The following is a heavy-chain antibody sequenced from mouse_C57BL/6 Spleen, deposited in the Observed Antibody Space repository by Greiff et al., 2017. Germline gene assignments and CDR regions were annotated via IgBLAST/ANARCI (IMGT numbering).Heavy chain of an antibody. V-gene: IGHV1-55*01. CDR3: AKGEKAYGNYVDY. CDR1: GYTFTSYW. J-gene: IGHJ2*01. D-gene: IGHD2-1*01. CDR2: ISPGSGST. Sequence: QVQLKQPGAELVKPGASVKMSCTASGYTFTSYWITWVKQRPGQGLEWIGDISPGSGSTNYNEKFKSKATLTVDTSSSTAYMQLSSLTSEDSAVYYCAKGEKAYGNYVDYWGQGTTLTVSS.